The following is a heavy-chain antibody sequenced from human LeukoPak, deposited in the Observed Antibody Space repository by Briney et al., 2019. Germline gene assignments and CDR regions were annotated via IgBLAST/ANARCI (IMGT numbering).Heavy chain of an antibody. D-gene: IGHD3-10*01. CDR2: IYSGGST. V-gene: IGHV3-53*01. J-gene: IGHJ5*02. Sequence: GGSLRLSCAASGFTVSSNYMSWVRQAPGKGLEWVSVIYSGGSTYYADSVKGRFTISRNNSKNTLYLQMNSLRAEDTAVYYCARGDGSGHNWFDPWGQGTLVTVSS. CDR3: ARGDGSGHNWFDP. CDR1: GFTVSSNY.